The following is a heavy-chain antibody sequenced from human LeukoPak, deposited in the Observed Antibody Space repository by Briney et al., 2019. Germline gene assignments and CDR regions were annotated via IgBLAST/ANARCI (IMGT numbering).Heavy chain of an antibody. CDR2: IKQDGSEK. D-gene: IGHD3-10*01. V-gene: IGHV3-7*01. Sequence: GGSLRLSCAASAFTFSSYWMSWVRQAPGKGLEWVANIKQDGSEKYYVDSVKGRFTISRDNAKNSLYLQMNSLRAEDTAVYYCARSRYGSGSKGWGQGTLVTVSS. CDR3: ARSRYGSGSKG. J-gene: IGHJ4*02. CDR1: AFTFSSYW.